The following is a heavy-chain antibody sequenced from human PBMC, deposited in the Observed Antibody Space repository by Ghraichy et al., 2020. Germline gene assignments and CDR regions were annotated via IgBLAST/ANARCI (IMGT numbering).Heavy chain of an antibody. Sequence: ASVKVSCKASGYTFTNYAIHWVRQAPGQRPEWMGWYNVANDNTMYSQNFQSRLTITWDTSASTTYMELSSLISGDTAVYYCARDFPVLRGVIGYYFDYWGQGTLVTVSS. CDR1: GYTFTNYA. CDR3: ARDFPVLRGVIGYYFDY. V-gene: IGHV1-3*01. CDR2: YNVANDNT. D-gene: IGHD3-10*01. J-gene: IGHJ4*02.